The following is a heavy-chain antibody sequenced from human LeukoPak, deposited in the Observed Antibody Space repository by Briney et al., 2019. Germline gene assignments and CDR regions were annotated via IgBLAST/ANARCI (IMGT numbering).Heavy chain of an antibody. D-gene: IGHD1-7*01. CDR1: GGTFSSYA. CDR3: ARDRTRNNWNYDWFDP. V-gene: IGHV1-69*01. Sequence: SVKVSCKASGGTFSSYAISWVRQAPGQGLEWMGGIIPIFGTANYAQKFQGRVTITADESTSTAYMELSSLRSEDTAAYYCARDRTRNNWNYDWFDPWGQGTLVTVSS. CDR2: IIPIFGTA. J-gene: IGHJ5*02.